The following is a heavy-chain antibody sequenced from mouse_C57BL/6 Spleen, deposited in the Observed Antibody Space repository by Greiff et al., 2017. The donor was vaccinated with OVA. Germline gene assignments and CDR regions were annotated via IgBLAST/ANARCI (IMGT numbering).Heavy chain of an antibody. Sequence: EVQLQQSGPELVKPGASVTIPCKASGYTFTDYNMDWVKQSHGKSLEWIGDINPNNGGTIYNQKFKGKATLTVDKSSSTAYMELRSLTSEDTAVYYCARGSSYPYWYFDVWGTGTTVTVSS. CDR2: INPNNGGT. CDR1: GYTFTDYN. J-gene: IGHJ1*03. CDR3: ARGSSYPYWYFDV. D-gene: IGHD1-1*01. V-gene: IGHV1-18*01.